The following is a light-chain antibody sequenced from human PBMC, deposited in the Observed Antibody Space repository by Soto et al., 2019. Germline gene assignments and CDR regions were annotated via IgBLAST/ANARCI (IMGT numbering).Light chain of an antibody. CDR3: SSYTSSSTYV. J-gene: IGLJ1*01. CDR2: DVG. V-gene: IGLV2-14*01. CDR1: SSDVGGYNS. Sequence: QCALNQPASVSGAPGQSITISCTGTSSDVGGYNSVSWYQQHPGKAPKLVIYDVGNRPSGVSDRFSGSKSGNTASLTISGLQAEDEAEYYCSSYTSSSTYVFGAGTKVTVL.